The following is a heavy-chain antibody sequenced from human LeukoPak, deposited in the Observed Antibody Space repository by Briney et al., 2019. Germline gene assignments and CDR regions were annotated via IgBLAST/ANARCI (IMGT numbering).Heavy chain of an antibody. J-gene: IGHJ4*02. CDR2: ISGSGGTT. V-gene: IGHV3-23*01. CDR3: AKFAQRYCSGGSCHPFDY. CDR1: EFIVSINY. Sequence: GGSLRLSCAASEFIVSINYMTWVRQAPGKGLEWVSAISGSGGTTYYADSVKGRFTISRDNSKNTLHLQMNSLRAEDTAAYYCAKFAQRYCSGGSCHPFDYWGQGTLVTVSS. D-gene: IGHD2-15*01.